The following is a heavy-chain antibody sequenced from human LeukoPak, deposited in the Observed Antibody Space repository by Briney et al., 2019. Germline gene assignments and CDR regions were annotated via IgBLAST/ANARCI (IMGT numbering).Heavy chain of an antibody. V-gene: IGHV1-69*13. Sequence: GPSVNVSCKASGGTFSSYAISWVRQAPGQGLEWMGGIIPIFGTANYAQKFQGRVTITADESTSTAYMELSSLRSEDTAVYYCARPDYGGTAAEYFQLWGQGNLVTVSS. CDR2: IIPIFGTA. CDR1: GGTFSSYA. J-gene: IGHJ1*01. CDR3: ARPDYGGTAAEYFQL. D-gene: IGHD4-23*01.